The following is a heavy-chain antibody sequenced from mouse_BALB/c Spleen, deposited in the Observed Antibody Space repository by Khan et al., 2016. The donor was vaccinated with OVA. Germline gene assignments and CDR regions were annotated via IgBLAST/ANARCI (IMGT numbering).Heavy chain of an antibody. Sequence: EVQLQESGPGLVKPSQSLSLTCTVTGYSITSDYAWNWIRQFPGNKLEWMGYISYSGSTNYNPSLKSRISITRDTSKNQFFLQLNSVTTEDTATYYCARWGNSYFDYWGQGTTLTVSS. CDR1: GYSITSDYA. J-gene: IGHJ2*01. CDR3: ARWGNSYFDY. V-gene: IGHV3-2*02. CDR2: ISYSGST.